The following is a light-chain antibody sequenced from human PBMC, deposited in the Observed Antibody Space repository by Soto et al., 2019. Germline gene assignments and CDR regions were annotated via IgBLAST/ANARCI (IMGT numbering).Light chain of an antibody. V-gene: IGKV3-15*01. Sequence: ETLMTQSPATLSVSPGETVTLSCRSSQDLHIDSAWYHQKPGQAPTLLIYGVSARAPGVPARFSGAGSGTEFTLTIRSLQSADFGVYYCQQYATWPRTFGQGTKVDIK. CDR1: QDLHID. CDR3: QQYATWPRT. J-gene: IGKJ2*01. CDR2: GVS.